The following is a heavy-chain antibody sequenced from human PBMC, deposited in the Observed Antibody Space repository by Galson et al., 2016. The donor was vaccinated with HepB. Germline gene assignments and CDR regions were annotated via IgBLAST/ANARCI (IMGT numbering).Heavy chain of an antibody. V-gene: IGHV4-39*01. CDR2: LYYSGTT. D-gene: IGHD3-16*01. Sequence: SETLSLTCSVSGGSIRSNNYCWGWIRQPPGKGLEWIGSLYYSGTTYYNPSLKSRVTISVDTSKNQFSLKLSSVTAADTAVYYCASPWAPWQIDTLDIWGQGTLVTVSS. CDR1: GGSIRSNNYC. J-gene: IGHJ3*02. CDR3: ASPWAPWQIDTLDI.